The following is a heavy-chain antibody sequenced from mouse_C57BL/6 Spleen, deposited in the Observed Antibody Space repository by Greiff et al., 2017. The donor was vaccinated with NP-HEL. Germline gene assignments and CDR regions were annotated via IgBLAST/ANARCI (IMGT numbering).Heavy chain of an antibody. Sequence: EVQLQQSGPELVKPGASVKISCKASGYTFTDYYMNWVKQSHGKSLEWIGDINPNNGGTSYNQKFKGKATLTVDKSSSTAYMELRSLTSEDSAVYYCASGVGSRDYYAMDYWGQGTSVTVSS. CDR2: INPNNGGT. J-gene: IGHJ4*01. CDR3: ASGVGSRDYYAMDY. CDR1: GYTFTDYY. V-gene: IGHV1-26*01. D-gene: IGHD1-1*01.